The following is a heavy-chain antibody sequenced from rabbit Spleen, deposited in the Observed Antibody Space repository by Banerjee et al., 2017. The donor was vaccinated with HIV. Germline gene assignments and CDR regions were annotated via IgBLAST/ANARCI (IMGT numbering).Heavy chain of an antibody. CDR2: IEAGSSGFT. CDR1: GIDFSSDSY. J-gene: IGHJ4*01. Sequence: QEQLVESGGGLVKPGGTLTLTCKASGIDFSSDSYMCWVRQAPGKGLEWIACIEAGSSGFTYFASWAKGRFTISKTSSTTVTLQMTSLTAADTATYFCAREGSITTFAFDLWGPGTLVTVS. CDR3: AREGSITTFAFDL. D-gene: IGHD3-1*01. V-gene: IGHV1S45*01.